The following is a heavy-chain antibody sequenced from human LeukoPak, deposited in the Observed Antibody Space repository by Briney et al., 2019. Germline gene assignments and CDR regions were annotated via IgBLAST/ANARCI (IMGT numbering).Heavy chain of an antibody. V-gene: IGHV3-7*01. D-gene: IGHD6-19*01. Sequence: PGGSLRLSCAASGFTFSSYWMSWVRQAPGKGLEWVANIKEDGSDKNYVDSVKGRFTISRDNAKNSLYLQMNSLRAEDTAVYYCAGDRGVAGLFDYWGQGTLVTVSS. CDR2: IKEDGSDK. CDR1: GFTFSSYW. J-gene: IGHJ4*02. CDR3: AGDRGVAGLFDY.